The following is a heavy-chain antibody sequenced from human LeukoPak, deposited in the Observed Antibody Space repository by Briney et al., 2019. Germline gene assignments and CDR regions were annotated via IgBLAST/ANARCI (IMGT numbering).Heavy chain of an antibody. CDR3: ATPLDYYDRSDSHQGGD. CDR2: ISSSSSTI. V-gene: IGHV3-48*04. CDR1: GFTFSSYS. Sequence: PGGSLRLSCAASGFTFSSYSMNWVRQAPGKGLEWVSYISSSSSTIYYADSVKGRFTISRDNANNSLYLQMNSLRAEDTAVYYCATPLDYYDRSDSHQGGDWGQGTLVTVSS. D-gene: IGHD3-22*01. J-gene: IGHJ4*02.